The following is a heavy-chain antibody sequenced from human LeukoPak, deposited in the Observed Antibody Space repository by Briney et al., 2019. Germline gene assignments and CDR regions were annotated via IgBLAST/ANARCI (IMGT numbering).Heavy chain of an antibody. Sequence: SETLSLTCTVSGGSISSYYWSWIRQPPGKGLEWIGYVHYSGSTNYNPSLKSRVTISVDTSKNQFSLNLSSVTAADTAVYYCAREPSGAPGAFDIWGQGTMVTVSS. V-gene: IGHV4-59*12. D-gene: IGHD1-26*01. CDR3: AREPSGAPGAFDI. CDR2: VHYSGST. CDR1: GGSISSYY. J-gene: IGHJ3*02.